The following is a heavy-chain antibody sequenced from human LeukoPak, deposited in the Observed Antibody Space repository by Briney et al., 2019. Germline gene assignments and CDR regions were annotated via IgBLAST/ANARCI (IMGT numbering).Heavy chain of an antibody. CDR3: AKYYHDSSGYGAFDI. CDR1: GVSISSDY. V-gene: IGHV4-59*01. D-gene: IGHD3-22*01. J-gene: IGHJ3*02. CDR2: FSNSGST. Sequence: SETLSLTCTVSGVSISSDYWSWIRQPPGKGLEWIGYFSNSGSTNYNPSLKSRVTISVDTSKNQFSLKLRFMTAADTAVYYCAKYYHDSSGYGAFDIWGQGTMVTVSS.